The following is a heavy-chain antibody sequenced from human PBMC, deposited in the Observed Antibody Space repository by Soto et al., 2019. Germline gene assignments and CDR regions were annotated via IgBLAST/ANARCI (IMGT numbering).Heavy chain of an antibody. CDR2: IKQDGSEK. V-gene: IGHV3-7*01. Sequence: EVQLVESGGGLVQPGGSLRLSCAASGFTFSSYWMSWVRQAPGKGLAWVANIKQDGSEKYYVDSVKGRFTISRDNAKNSLYLQMNSLRAEDTAVYYCARTFYYGSGSSDYWGQGTLVTVSS. D-gene: IGHD3-10*01. CDR1: GFTFSSYW. CDR3: ARTFYYGSGSSDY. J-gene: IGHJ4*02.